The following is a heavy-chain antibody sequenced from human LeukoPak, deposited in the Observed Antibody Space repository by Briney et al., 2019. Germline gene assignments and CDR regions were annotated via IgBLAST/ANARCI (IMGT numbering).Heavy chain of an antibody. D-gene: IGHD3-9*01. J-gene: IGHJ3*02. V-gene: IGHV3-21*06. Sequence: PGGSLGLSCAASGFTFSSYTMNWVRQAPGKGLEWVSSISSSSSSYIYYADSVKGRFTISRDNAKNSLYLQMNSLRAEDTAVYYCAGDTYDILTGYYKWAFDIWGQGTMVTVSS. CDR2: ISSSSSSYI. CDR1: GFTFSSYT. CDR3: AGDTYDILTGYYKWAFDI.